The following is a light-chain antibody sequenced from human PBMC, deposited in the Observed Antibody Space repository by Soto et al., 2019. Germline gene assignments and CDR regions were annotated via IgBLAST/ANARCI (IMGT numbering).Light chain of an antibody. V-gene: IGKV1-39*01. CDR3: QQSYSTPRLS. Sequence: DLQMTQSPSSLSASVGDKLTITCRANQSITHFLNWYQKKPGEVPKLLIYAASRLESGVPSRFSGSGSGTDFALTINSLQPEDFATYYCQQSYSTPRLSFGGGTRVDFK. CDR1: QSITHF. CDR2: AAS. J-gene: IGKJ4*01.